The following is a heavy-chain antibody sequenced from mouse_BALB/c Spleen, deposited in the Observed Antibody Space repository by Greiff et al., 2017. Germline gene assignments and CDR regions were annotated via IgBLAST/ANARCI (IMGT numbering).Heavy chain of an antibody. V-gene: IGHV5-17*02. J-gene: IGHJ4*01. Sequence: EVKLMESGGGLVQPGGSRKLSCAASGFTFSSFGMHWVRQAPEKGLEWVAYISSGSSTIYYADTVKGRFTISRDNPTNTLFLQMTSLRSEDTAMYYCERTFITPGCGGAMDYWGQGTSVTVSS. D-gene: IGHD1-2*01. CDR1: GFTFSSFG. CDR2: ISSGSSTI. CDR3: ERTFITPGCGGAMDY.